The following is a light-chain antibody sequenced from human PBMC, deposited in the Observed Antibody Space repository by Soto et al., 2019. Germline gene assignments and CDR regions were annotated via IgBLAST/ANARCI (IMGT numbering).Light chain of an antibody. CDR2: TNN. CDR1: SSNIGSGF. V-gene: IGLV1-47*02. Sequence: QSVLTQPPSASGTPGQRVTISCSGTSSNIGSGFVYWYQHLPGTTPKLLIATNNERPSGVPDRFSASKSGTSASLAISGLRSEDEADYYCAAWDASLSAHVFGSGTKVTVL. CDR3: AAWDASLSAHV. J-gene: IGLJ1*01.